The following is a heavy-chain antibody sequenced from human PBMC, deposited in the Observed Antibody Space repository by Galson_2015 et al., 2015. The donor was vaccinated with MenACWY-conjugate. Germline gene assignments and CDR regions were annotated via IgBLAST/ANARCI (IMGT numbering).Heavy chain of an antibody. J-gene: IGHJ6*02. CDR2: ISYDGSNK. Sequence: SLRLSCAASGFTFSSYGMHWVRQAPGKGLKWVAVISYDGSNKYYADSVKGRFTISRDNSKNTLYLQMNSLRAEDTAVYYCAKGGLWYSSGWYSNYYYYGMDVWGQGTTVTVSS. D-gene: IGHD6-19*01. CDR1: GFTFSSYG. CDR3: AKGGLWYSSGWYSNYYYYGMDV. V-gene: IGHV3-30*18.